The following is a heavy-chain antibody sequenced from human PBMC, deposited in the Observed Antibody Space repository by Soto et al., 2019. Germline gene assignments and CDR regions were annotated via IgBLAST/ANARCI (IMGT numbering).Heavy chain of an antibody. J-gene: IGHJ5*02. CDR3: ARDLDFPGLGELFDP. V-gene: IGHV3-33*01. D-gene: IGHD3-10*01. Sequence: GGSLRLSCAASGFTFSSYGMHWVRQAPGKGLEWVAVIWYDGSNKYYADSVKGRFTISRDNSKNTLYLQMNSLRAEDTAVYYCARDLDFPGLGELFDPWGQGTLVTVSS. CDR2: IWYDGSNK. CDR1: GFTFSSYG.